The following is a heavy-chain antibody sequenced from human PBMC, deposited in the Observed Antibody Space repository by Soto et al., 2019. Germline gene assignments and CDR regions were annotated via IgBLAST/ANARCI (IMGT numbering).Heavy chain of an antibody. J-gene: IGHJ4*02. V-gene: IGHV3-15*07. CDR1: GFTFSNAW. CDR3: TTEGSSGYYEH. Sequence: GGSLRLSCAASGFTFSNAWMDWVRQAPGKGLEWVGRIKSKTDGGTTDYAAPVKGRFTISRDDSKNTLYLQMNRLKTDEIVVDYCTTEGSSGYYEHWGQGTLVTVSS. CDR2: IKSKTDGGTT. D-gene: IGHD3-22*01.